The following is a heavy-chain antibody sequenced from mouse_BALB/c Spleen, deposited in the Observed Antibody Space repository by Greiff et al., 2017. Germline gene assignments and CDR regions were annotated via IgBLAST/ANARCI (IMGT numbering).Heavy chain of an antibody. CDR2: IWAGGST. CDR1: GFSLTSYG. Sequence: VKLMESGPGLVAPSQSLSITCTVSGFSLTSYGVHWVRQPPGKGLEWLGVIWAGGSTNYNSALMSRLSISKDNSKSQVFLKMNSLQTDDTAMYYCARDRGYYGYYFDYWGQGTTLTVSS. D-gene: IGHD1-2*01. V-gene: IGHV2-9*02. J-gene: IGHJ2*01. CDR3: ARDRGYYGYYFDY.